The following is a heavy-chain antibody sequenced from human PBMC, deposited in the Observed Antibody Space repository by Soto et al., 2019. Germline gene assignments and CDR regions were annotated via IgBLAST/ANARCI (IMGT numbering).Heavy chain of an antibody. CDR2: ISGSGGST. V-gene: IGHV3-23*01. J-gene: IGHJ4*02. D-gene: IGHD6-19*01. CDR3: AKAGGIAVPGTHLDY. Sequence: GGSLRLSCAASGFTFSSYAMSWVRQAPGKGLEWVSAISGSGGSTYYADSVEGRFTISRDNSKNTLYLQMSSLRAEDTAVYYCAKAGGIAVPGTHLDYWGQGTLVTVSS. CDR1: GFTFSSYA.